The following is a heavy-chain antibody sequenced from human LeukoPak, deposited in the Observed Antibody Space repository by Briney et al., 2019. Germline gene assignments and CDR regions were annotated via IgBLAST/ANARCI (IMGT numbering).Heavy chain of an antibody. J-gene: IGHJ6*02. CDR2: LSFNGVNA. D-gene: IGHD5-24*01. CDR3: AKDRVGPGSYNYIMDV. V-gene: IGHV3-30*18. CDR1: GFTFSSYG. Sequence: PGRSLRLSCAASGFTFSSYGMHWVRQAPGMGLEWVAVLSFNGVNAYYADSVRGRFTVSRENSRNYLQMNSLRAEDTAVYFCAKDRVGPGSYNYIMDVWGQGTTVTVSS.